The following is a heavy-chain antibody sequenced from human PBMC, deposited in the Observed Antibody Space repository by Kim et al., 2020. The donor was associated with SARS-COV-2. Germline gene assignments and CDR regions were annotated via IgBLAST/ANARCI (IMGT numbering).Heavy chain of an antibody. V-gene: IGHV3-13*04. D-gene: IGHD5-18*01. CDR2: IGTAGDT. CDR1: GFTFSSYD. J-gene: IGHJ6*02. Sequence: GGSLRLSCAASGFTFSSYDMHWVRQATGKGLEWVSAIGTAGDTYYPGSVKGRFTISRENAKNSLYLQMNSLRAGDTAVYYCARGGQGGYSYGYEPEPPLYYYGMDVWGQGTTVTVSS. CDR3: ARGGQGGYSYGYEPEPPLYYYGMDV.